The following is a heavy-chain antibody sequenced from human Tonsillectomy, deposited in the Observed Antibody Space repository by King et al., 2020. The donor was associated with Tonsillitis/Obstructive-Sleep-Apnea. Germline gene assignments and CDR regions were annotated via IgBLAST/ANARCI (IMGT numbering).Heavy chain of an antibody. J-gene: IGHJ4*02. V-gene: IGHV3-15*01. D-gene: IGHD6-6*01. CDR1: GFTFSNAW. CDR2: IKSKTDGGTT. Sequence: VQLVESGGGLVKPGGSLRLSCAASGFTFSNAWMSWVRQAPGKGLEWVGRIKSKTDGGTTDYAAPVKGRFTISRDDSKNTLYLQMNSLKTEDTAVYYCTTDLPSIAARDYWGQGTLVTVSS. CDR3: TTDLPSIAARDY.